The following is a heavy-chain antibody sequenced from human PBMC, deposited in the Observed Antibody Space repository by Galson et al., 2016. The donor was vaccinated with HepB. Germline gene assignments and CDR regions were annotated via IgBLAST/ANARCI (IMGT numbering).Heavy chain of an antibody. D-gene: IGHD2-2*01. J-gene: IGHJ6*02. V-gene: IGHV1-18*01. CDR3: ARDRAPGRYCTSTNCYVYYGMDV. Sequence: SVKVSCKASGYAYINYGITWVRQAPGQGLEWMGWISGYNGNTNYAQKLQGRVTMTTDTSTRTAYMELRNMRSDDTAVYYSARDRAPGRYCTSTNCYVYYGMDVWGQGTTVTVSS. CDR1: GYAYINYG. CDR2: ISGYNGNT.